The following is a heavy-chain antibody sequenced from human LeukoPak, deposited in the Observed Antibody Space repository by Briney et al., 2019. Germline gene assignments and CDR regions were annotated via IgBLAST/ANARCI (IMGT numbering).Heavy chain of an antibody. J-gene: IGHJ5*02. D-gene: IGHD6-13*01. CDR2: IIPIFGTA. CDR3: ARDQGVIAAAGRGFDP. CDR1: GGTFSSYA. Sequence: GASVKVSCKASGGTFSSYAISWVRQAPGQGLEWMGGIIPIFGTANYAQKFQGRVTITADESTSTAYMELSSLRSEDTAVYYCARDQGVIAAAGRGFDPWGQGTLVTVSS. V-gene: IGHV1-69*13.